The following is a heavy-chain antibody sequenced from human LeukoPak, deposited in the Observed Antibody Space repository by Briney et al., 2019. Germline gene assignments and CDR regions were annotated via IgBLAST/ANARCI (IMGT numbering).Heavy chain of an antibody. Sequence: GGSLRLSCAASGFTFDDYAMHWVRQAPGKGLEWVSYISSSSSTIYYADSVKGRFTISRDNAKNSLYLQMNSLRDEDTAVYYCARGYYGMDVWGQGTTVTVSS. CDR2: ISSSSSTI. CDR1: GFTFDDYA. CDR3: ARGYYGMDV. V-gene: IGHV3-48*02. J-gene: IGHJ6*02.